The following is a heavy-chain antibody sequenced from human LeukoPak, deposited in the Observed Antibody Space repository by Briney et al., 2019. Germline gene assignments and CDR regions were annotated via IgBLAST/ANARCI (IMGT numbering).Heavy chain of an antibody. CDR2: MTYDGSKR. D-gene: IGHD3-10*01. CDR3: AKDLLWFGELLYPAYY. CDR1: GFTFSSYG. V-gene: IGHV3-30*02. J-gene: IGHJ4*02. Sequence: GGSLRLSCVVSGFTFSSYGMHWVRQAPGKGLEWVAFMTYDGSKRPYADSVKGRFTISRDNSKNTLYLQMNSLRAEDTAVYYCAKDLLWFGELLYPAYYWGQGTLVTVSS.